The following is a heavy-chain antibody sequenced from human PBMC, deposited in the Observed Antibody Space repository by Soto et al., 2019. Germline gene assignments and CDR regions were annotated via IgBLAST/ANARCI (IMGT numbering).Heavy chain of an antibody. D-gene: IGHD4-17*01. CDR1: GGTFSSYT. Sequence: GASVKVSCKASGGTFSSYTISWVRQAPGQGLEWMGRIIPILGIANYAQKFQGRVTITADKSTSTAYMELSSLRSEDTAVYYCARDSRDYGMTTVTTRQSWGQGTLVTVSS. CDR3: ARDSRDYGMTTVTTRQS. J-gene: IGHJ5*02. V-gene: IGHV1-69*04. CDR2: IIPILGIA.